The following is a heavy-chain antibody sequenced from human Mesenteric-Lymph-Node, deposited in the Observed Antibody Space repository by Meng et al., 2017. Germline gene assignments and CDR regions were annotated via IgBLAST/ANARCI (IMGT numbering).Heavy chain of an antibody. CDR1: GFTFSSYW. J-gene: IGHJ4*02. V-gene: IGHV3-74*01. CDR3: ARVNLGGSDY. Sequence: GESLKISCAASGFTFSSYWMHWVRQAPGKGLVWVSRINIDGSSTTYADSVKGRFTISRDNAKNSLYLQMNSLRAEDTAVYYCARVNLGGSDYWGQGTLVTVSS. D-gene: IGHD1-26*01. CDR2: INIDGSST.